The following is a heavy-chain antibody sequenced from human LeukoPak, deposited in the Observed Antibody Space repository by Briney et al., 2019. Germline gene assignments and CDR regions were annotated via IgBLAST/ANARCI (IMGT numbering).Heavy chain of an antibody. CDR3: ARDLKLRWLQGEYYFDY. J-gene: IGHJ4*02. CDR1: GFTFSSYG. D-gene: IGHD5-24*01. V-gene: IGHV3-33*01. Sequence: PGGSLRLSCAASGFTFSSYGMHWVRQAPGKGLEWVAAIWYDGSNKYYADSVKGRFTISRDNSKNTLYLQMNSLRAEDTAVYYCARDLKLRWLQGEYYFDYWGQGTLVTVSS. CDR2: IWYDGSNK.